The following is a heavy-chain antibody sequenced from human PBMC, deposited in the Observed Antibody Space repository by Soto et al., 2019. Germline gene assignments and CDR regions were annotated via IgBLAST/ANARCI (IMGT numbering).Heavy chain of an antibody. D-gene: IGHD1-26*01. J-gene: IGHJ5*02. Sequence: GGSLRLSCAASGFTFSSYAMHWVRQAPGKGLEWVAVISYDGSNKYYADSVKGRFTISRDNSKNTLYLQMNSLRAEDTAVYYCARDRRAWELLYWFDPWGQGTLVTVSS. CDR2: ISYDGSNK. V-gene: IGHV3-30-3*01. CDR1: GFTFSSYA. CDR3: ARDRRAWELLYWFDP.